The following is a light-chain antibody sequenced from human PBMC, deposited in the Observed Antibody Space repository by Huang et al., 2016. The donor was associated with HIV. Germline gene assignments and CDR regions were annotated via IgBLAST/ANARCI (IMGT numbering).Light chain of an antibody. V-gene: IGKV1-39*01. Sequence: DIKMTQSPSSLSASVGDRVTITCRASQNIKSYLNWYQQKPGKAPKVLIYAGSILQSGVPSRFSGTESGTHFTLTINSLRPEDFATYYCQQTYDTPWTFGHGTKVEIK. CDR3: QQTYDTPWT. CDR1: QNIKSY. CDR2: AGS. J-gene: IGKJ1*01.